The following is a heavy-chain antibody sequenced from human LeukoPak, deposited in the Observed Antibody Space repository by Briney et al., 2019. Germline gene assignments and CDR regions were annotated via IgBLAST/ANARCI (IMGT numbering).Heavy chain of an antibody. CDR1: GFTFSNAW. Sequence: GGSLRLSCAASGFTFSNAWMTWVRQAPGKGLEWVGRIKSKTDGGTAEYGAPVAGRFTISRDDSKNTLDLQMNSLKTEDTAVYYCTTTIGGSPPKFNYWGQGTLVTVSS. CDR2: IKSKTDGGTA. V-gene: IGHV3-15*01. J-gene: IGHJ4*02. CDR3: TTTIGGSPPKFNY. D-gene: IGHD6-25*01.